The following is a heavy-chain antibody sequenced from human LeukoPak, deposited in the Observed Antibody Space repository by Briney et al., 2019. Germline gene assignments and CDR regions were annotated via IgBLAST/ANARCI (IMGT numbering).Heavy chain of an antibody. V-gene: IGHV3-30*18. D-gene: IGHD3-16*02. CDR3: AKDLYVWGSYRYPDY. CDR1: GFTFSGYG. Sequence: PGGSLRLSCAASGFTFSGYGIHWVRQAPGKGLEWVAVISYDGSNKYYADSVKGRFTISRDNSKNTLYLQMNSLRAEDTAVYYCAKDLYVWGSYRYPDYWGQGTLVTVSS. CDR2: ISYDGSNK. J-gene: IGHJ4*02.